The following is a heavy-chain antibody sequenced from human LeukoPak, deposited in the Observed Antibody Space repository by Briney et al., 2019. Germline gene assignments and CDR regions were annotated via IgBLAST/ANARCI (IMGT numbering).Heavy chain of an antibody. D-gene: IGHD1-26*01. Sequence: GGSLRLSCAASGFTFSSYWMSWVRQAPGKGLEWVANINKDGGEKYYVDSVKGRFTISRDNAKNSLYLQVNSLRADDTAVYYCVKDSPPRYSGSPPAYWGQGTLVTVSS. J-gene: IGHJ4*02. CDR1: GFTFSSYW. CDR3: VKDSPPRYSGSPPAY. CDR2: INKDGGEK. V-gene: IGHV3-7*03.